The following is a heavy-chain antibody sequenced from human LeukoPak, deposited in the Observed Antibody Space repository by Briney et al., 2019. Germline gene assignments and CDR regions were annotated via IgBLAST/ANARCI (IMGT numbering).Heavy chain of an antibody. Sequence: SGPTLVNPTQTLTLTCTFSGFSLSTSEVAVGWIRQPPGKALEWLVLLYWNDDKRFSPSLKSRLTITKDTSENQVVLTMTIMDPVDTATYFCVHSKPLYDFWSGYYLLNYWGQGTLVTVSS. CDR2: LYWNDDK. CDR3: VHSKPLYDFWSGYYLLNY. J-gene: IGHJ4*02. V-gene: IGHV2-5*01. CDR1: GFSLSTSEVA. D-gene: IGHD3-3*01.